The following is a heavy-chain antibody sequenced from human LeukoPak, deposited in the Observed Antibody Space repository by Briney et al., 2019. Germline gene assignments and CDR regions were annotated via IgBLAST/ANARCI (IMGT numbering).Heavy chain of an antibody. J-gene: IGHJ4*02. D-gene: IGHD3-22*01. Sequence: ASVKVSCKASGYTFTSYDINWVRQATGQGLEWMGWMNPNSGNTGYAQKFQGRVTMTRNTYISTAYMELSSLRSEDTAVYYCARGVPKYYYDSSGPGDYWGQGTLVTVSS. CDR3: ARGVPKYYYDSSGPGDY. V-gene: IGHV1-8*01. CDR2: MNPNSGNT. CDR1: GYTFTSYD.